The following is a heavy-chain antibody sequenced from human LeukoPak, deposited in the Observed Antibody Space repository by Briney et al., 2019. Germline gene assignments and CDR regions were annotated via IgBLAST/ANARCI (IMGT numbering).Heavy chain of an antibody. V-gene: IGHV5-51*01. CDR2: IYPGDSDT. CDR1: GYSFTSYW. CDR3: ARYSSSWLFSGCMDV. J-gene: IGHJ6*02. D-gene: IGHD6-13*01. Sequence: GESLKISCKGSGYSFTSYWIGWVRQMPGKGLEWMGIIYPGDSDTRYSPSFQGQVTISADKSISTAYLQWSSLKASDTAMYYCARYSSSWLFSGCMDVWGQGTTVTVSS.